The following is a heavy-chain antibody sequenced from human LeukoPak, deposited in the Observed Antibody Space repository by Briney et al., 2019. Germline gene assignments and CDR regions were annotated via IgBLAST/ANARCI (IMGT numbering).Heavy chain of an antibody. CDR3: ARWQWLVMDYFDS. D-gene: IGHD6-19*01. V-gene: IGHV4-39*01. J-gene: IGHJ4*01. Sequence: YPSETLSLTCTVSGVSISSNSYYWAWIRQPPGKGLEWIGSIYHSGSPYYNLSLTSRLTLSVDTSRNQFSLKLSSVTVADTAVYYCARWQWLVMDYFDSWGQGTLVFVSS. CDR1: GVSISSNSYY. CDR2: IYHSGSP.